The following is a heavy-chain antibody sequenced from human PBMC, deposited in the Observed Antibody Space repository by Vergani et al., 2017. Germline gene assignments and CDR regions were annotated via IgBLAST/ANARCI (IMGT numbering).Heavy chain of an antibody. J-gene: IGHJ6*04. CDR2: ISSSGTTI. D-gene: IGHD6-19*01. CDR3: AREAVAGYYYYGMDV. CDR1: GFTFSSYE. Sequence: EVQLLESGGGLVQPGGSLRLSCAASGFTFSSYEMNWVRQAPVKGLEWVSYISSSGTTIYYADSVKGRFTISRDNAKNSLYLQMNSLRAEDTAVYYCAREAVAGYYYYGMDVWGKGTTVTVSS. V-gene: IGHV3-48*03.